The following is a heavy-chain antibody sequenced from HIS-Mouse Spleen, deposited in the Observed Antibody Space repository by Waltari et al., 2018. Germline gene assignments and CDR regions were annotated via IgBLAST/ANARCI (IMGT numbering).Heavy chain of an antibody. CDR3: AREIPYSSSWYDWYFDL. CDR1: GRSISRSSYH. Sequence: QLQLQESGPGLVKPSETLSLTCTVSGRSISRSSYHWGWIRQPPGKGLEWIGSIYYSGSTYYNPSLKSRVTISVDTSKNQLSLKLSSVTAADTAVYYCAREIPYSSSWYDWYFDLWGRGTLVTVSS. V-gene: IGHV4-39*07. CDR2: IYYSGST. D-gene: IGHD6-13*01. J-gene: IGHJ2*01.